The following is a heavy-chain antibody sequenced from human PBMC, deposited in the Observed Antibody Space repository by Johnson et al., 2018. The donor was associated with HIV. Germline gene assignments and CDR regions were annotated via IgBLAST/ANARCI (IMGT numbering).Heavy chain of an antibody. D-gene: IGHD6-13*01. CDR3: AKPRQPSDAFDI. CDR1: GFTFSSFG. CDR2: IRYDGSNK. J-gene: IGHJ3*02. V-gene: IGHV3-30*02. Sequence: QVQLVESGGGVVQPGGSLRLSCAASGFTFSSFGMHWVRQAPGKGLEWVAFIRYDGSNKDSADSVKGRFTISRDNSKNTLYLQMNSLRAEDTAVYYCAKPRQPSDAFDIWGQGTMVTVSS.